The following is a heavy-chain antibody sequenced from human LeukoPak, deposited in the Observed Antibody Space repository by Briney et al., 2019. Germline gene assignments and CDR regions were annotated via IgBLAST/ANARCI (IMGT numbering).Heavy chain of an antibody. CDR1: GFTFSTYA. Sequence: GGSLRLSCAASGFTFSTYAMSWVRQAPGKGLEWVSSMTGSAGSTYYADSVKGRFTISRDNSKNTLYLPMNSLRAEDTAVYYCAKGQQLESKLDYWGQGTLVTVSA. D-gene: IGHD6-13*01. CDR2: MTGSAGST. V-gene: IGHV3-23*01. J-gene: IGHJ4*02. CDR3: AKGQQLESKLDY.